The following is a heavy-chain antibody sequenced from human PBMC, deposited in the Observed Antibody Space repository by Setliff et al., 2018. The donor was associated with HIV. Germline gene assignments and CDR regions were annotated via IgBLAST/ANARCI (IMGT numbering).Heavy chain of an antibody. CDR1: GFTFSTYW. CDR2: IKQDGSAK. J-gene: IGHJ6*03. V-gene: IGHV3-7*03. Sequence: GGSLRLSCATSGFTFSTYWMSWVRQAPGKGLEWVANIKQDGSAKYYVDSVKGRFTISRDNANSSLFLEMNSLRVEDAAVYYCARRSGCGAGNCMDVWGKGTTVTVTS. D-gene: IGHD2-21*01. CDR3: ARRSGCGAGNCMDV.